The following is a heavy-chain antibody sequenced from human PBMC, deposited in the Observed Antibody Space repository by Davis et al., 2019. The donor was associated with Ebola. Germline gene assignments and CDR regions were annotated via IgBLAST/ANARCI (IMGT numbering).Heavy chain of an antibody. J-gene: IGHJ4*02. D-gene: IGHD3-22*01. CDR2: ISSSGSTI. CDR3: ARSDFDSSGYFLDS. CDR1: GFTFSSYE. V-gene: IGHV3-48*03. Sequence: GGSLRLSCAASGFTFSSYEMNWVRQAPGKGLEWVSYISSSGSTIYYADSVKGRFTISRDNAKNSLYLQMNSLRAEDTAVYYCARSDFDSSGYFLDSWGQGTLVTVSS.